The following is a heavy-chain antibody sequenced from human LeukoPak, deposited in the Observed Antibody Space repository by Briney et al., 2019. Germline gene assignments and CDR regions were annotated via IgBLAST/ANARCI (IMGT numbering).Heavy chain of an antibody. CDR2: IYYSGST. CDR1: GGSISSGGYY. Sequence: SQTLSLTCTVSGGSISSGGYYWRWIRQHPGKGLEWIGYIYYSGSTYYNPSLKSRVTISVDTSKNQFSLKLSSVTAADTAVYYCARFIAAAGLATRFDYWGQGTLVTVSS. V-gene: IGHV4-31*03. CDR3: ARFIAAAGLATRFDY. D-gene: IGHD6-13*01. J-gene: IGHJ4*02.